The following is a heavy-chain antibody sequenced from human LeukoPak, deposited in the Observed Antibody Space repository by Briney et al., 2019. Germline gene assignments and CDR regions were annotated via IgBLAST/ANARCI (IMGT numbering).Heavy chain of an antibody. V-gene: IGHV3-53*01. CDR2: IYSGGST. CDR3: ARDEYYYDSSGHYYYYGMDV. J-gene: IGHJ6*02. D-gene: IGHD3-22*01. CDR1: GFTVSSNY. Sequence: PGGSLRLSCAASGFTVSSNYMSWVRQAPGKGLEWVSVIYSGGSTYYADSVKGRFTISRDNSKNTLYLQMNSLRAEDTAVYYCARDEYYYDSSGHYYYYGMDVWGQGTTVTVSS.